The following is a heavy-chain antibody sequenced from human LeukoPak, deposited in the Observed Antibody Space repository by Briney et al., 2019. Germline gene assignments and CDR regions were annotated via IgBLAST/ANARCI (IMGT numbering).Heavy chain of an antibody. V-gene: IGHV1-18*04. CDR3: ARVWGGYSYGSEHYFDY. D-gene: IGHD5-18*01. CDR2: ISAYNGNT. Sequence: ASVKVSCKASGYTFTGYYMHWVRQAPGRGLEWMGWISAYNGNTNYAQKLQGRVTMTTDTSTSTAYMELRSLRSDDTAVYYCARVWGGYSYGSEHYFDYWGQGTLVTVSS. J-gene: IGHJ4*02. CDR1: GYTFTGYY.